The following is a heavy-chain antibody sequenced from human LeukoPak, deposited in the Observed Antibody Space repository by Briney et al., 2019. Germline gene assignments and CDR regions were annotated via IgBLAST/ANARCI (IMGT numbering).Heavy chain of an antibody. CDR3: ARGGYYPFF. CDR1: GFTFSDYY. V-gene: IGHV3-69-1*01. D-gene: IGHD3-3*01. J-gene: IGHJ4*02. CDR2: ISSSSTI. Sequence: GGSLRLSCAASGFTFSDYYMNWVPQAPGKGLEWVSSISSSSTIYYADSVKGRFTISRDNAKNSLYLQMNSLRAEDTAVYYCARGGYYPFFWGQGTLVTVSS.